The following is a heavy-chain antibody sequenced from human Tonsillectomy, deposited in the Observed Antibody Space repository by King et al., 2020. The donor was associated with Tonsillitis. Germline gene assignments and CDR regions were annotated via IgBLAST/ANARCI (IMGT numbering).Heavy chain of an antibody. CDR1: GYTFTGYY. J-gene: IGHJ1*01. V-gene: IGHV1-2*02. D-gene: IGHD1-26*01. CDR2: INPNSGGT. Sequence: VQLVESGAEVKKPGASVKVSCKASGYTFTGYYMHWVRQAPGQGLEWKGWINPNSGGTNYAQKFQGRVTMTRDTSISTAYMELSRLRSDDTAVYYCERWGIVGYPREFLHWGQGTLFTVSS. CDR3: ERWGIVGYPREFLH.